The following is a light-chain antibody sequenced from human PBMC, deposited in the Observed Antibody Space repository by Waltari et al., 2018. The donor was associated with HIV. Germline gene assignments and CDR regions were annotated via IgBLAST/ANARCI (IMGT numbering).Light chain of an antibody. V-gene: IGLV1-40*01. J-gene: IGLJ2*01. CDR1: SSNIGARFD. Sequence: SVLTQPPSVSGAPGQRVTISCTGSSSNIGARFDVHWYQQLPGTAPKLLIWGNNNRPSGVPYRFAGSKSGPSASLAITGLQAEDEADYYCQSYDSSLSGSVFGGGTKLTVL. CDR3: QSYDSSLSGSV. CDR2: GNN.